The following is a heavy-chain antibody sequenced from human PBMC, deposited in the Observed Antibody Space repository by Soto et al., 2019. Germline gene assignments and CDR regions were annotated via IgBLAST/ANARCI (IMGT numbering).Heavy chain of an antibody. Sequence: QVQLVESGGGVVQPGRSLRLSCAASGFTFSSYGMHWVRQAPGKGLEWVAVIWYDGSNKYYADSVKGRFTISRDNSKNTLYLQRNSLRAEDTAVYYCARDATYQLLSYYYYYYGMDVWGQGTTVTVSS. J-gene: IGHJ6*02. CDR3: ARDATYQLLSYYYYYYGMDV. CDR1: GFTFSSYG. D-gene: IGHD2-2*01. V-gene: IGHV3-33*01. CDR2: IWYDGSNK.